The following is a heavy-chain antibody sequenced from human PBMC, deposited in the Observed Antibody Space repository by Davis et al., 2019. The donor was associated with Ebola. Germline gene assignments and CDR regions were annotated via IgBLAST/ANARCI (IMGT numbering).Heavy chain of an antibody. V-gene: IGHV4-59*02. Sequence: SETLSLTCTVSGGSVNNYFWSWIRQPPGKGLEWIGNIHYLGNTNYNPSLKRRVTISVDTSKNQFSLKLNSVTAADTAVYYCARDLLPGGTDAFDIWGQGTMVTVSS. CDR3: ARDLLPGGTDAFDI. D-gene: IGHD2-15*01. CDR1: GGSVNNYF. CDR2: IHYLGNT. J-gene: IGHJ3*02.